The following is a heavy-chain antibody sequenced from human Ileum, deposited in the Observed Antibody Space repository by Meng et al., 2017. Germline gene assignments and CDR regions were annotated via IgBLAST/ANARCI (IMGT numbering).Heavy chain of an antibody. D-gene: IGHD3-16*01. Sequence: QVHLPQLGAGLFKPSESLSLAFAVYGGSFSGYYWSWIRQPPGKGLEWIGEINHSGSTNYNPSLKSRVTISVDTSKNQFSLKLSSVTAADTAVYYCARGGGRYGPDFDYWGQGTLVTVSS. CDR1: GGSFSGYY. V-gene: IGHV4-34*01. CDR2: INHSGST. J-gene: IGHJ4*02. CDR3: ARGGGRYGPDFDY.